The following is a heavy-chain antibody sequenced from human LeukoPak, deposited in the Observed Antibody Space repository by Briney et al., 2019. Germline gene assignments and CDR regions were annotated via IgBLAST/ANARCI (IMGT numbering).Heavy chain of an antibody. V-gene: IGHV1-69*06. J-gene: IGHJ4*02. CDR3: ARDSGGSYYDYFDY. CDR1: GGTFSSYA. CDR2: IIPIFGTA. Sequence: SVKVSCKASGGTFSSYAISWVRQAPGQGLEWMGGIIPIFGTANYAQKFQGRVTITADKSTSTAYMELSSLGSEDTAVYYCARDSGGSYYDYFDYWGQGTLVTVSS. D-gene: IGHD1-26*01.